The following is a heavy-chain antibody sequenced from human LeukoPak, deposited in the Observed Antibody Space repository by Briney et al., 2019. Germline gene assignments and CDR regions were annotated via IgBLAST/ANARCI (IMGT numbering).Heavy chain of an antibody. CDR1: GGSISSYY. CDR2: IYYSGST. Sequence: SETLSLTCTVSGGSISSYYWSWIRQPPGKGLEWIGYIYYSGSTNYNPSLKSRVTISVDTSKNQFSLKLSSVTAADTAVYYCARDGVVGATMEYNWFDPWGQGTLVTFSS. D-gene: IGHD1-26*01. V-gene: IGHV4-59*01. J-gene: IGHJ5*02. CDR3: ARDGVVGATMEYNWFDP.